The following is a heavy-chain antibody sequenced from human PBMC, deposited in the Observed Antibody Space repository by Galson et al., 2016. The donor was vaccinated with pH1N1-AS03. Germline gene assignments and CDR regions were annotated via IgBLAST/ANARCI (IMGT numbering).Heavy chain of an antibody. CDR3: ARRYYFDY. J-gene: IGHJ4*02. Sequence: SVKVSCKASGYTLTRYYMHWVRQAPGQGLEWMGIIDPSGGPTTYAPKFQGRITITTDTSTSTVYMELVSLRTEDTAVYYCARRYYFDYWGQGTLVTVSS. CDR2: IDPSGGPT. CDR1: GYTLTRYY. V-gene: IGHV1-46*01. D-gene: IGHD3-16*02.